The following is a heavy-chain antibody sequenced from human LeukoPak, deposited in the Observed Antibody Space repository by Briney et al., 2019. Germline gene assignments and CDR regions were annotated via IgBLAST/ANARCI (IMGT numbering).Heavy chain of an antibody. D-gene: IGHD2-2*01. CDR1: GGSFSGYY. J-gene: IGHJ4*02. CDR3: ARAVSSSTSCPGY. CDR2: INHSGST. V-gene: IGHV4-34*01. Sequence: SETLSLTCAVYGGSFSGYYLRWIRQPPGKGLEWIGEINHSGSTNYNPSLKSRVTISVDTSKNQFSLKLSSVTAADTAVYYCARAVSSSTSCPGYWGQGTLVTVSS.